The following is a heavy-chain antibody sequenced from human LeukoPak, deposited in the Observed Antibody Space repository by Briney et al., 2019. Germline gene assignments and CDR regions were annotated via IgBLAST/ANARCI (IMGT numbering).Heavy chain of an antibody. CDR1: GFTFSTYS. CDR2: IYSGGST. CDR3: ARDLVSFH. Sequence: GGSLRLSCAASGFTFSTYSMNWVRQAPGKGLEWVSVIYSGGSTYYADSVKGRFTISRDNSKNTLYLQMNSLRAEDTAVYYCARDLVSFHWGQGTLVTVSS. J-gene: IGHJ4*02. D-gene: IGHD3-16*02. V-gene: IGHV3-53*01.